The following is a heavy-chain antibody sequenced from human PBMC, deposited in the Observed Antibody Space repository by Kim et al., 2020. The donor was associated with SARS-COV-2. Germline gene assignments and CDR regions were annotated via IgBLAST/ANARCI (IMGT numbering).Heavy chain of an antibody. CDR1: GGSISSTNSY. J-gene: IGHJ4*02. Sequence: SETLSLTCTVSGGSISSTNSYWGWIRQPPGKGLEWIGTIYYSGTTYYNPSLKGRVTISVDTSKNQFSLKLSSVTAADTALYYCARRLITGRYRYYFDSWGQGILVTVSS. V-gene: IGHV4-39*01. D-gene: IGHD3-16*02. CDR2: IYYSGTT. CDR3: ARRLITGRYRYYFDS.